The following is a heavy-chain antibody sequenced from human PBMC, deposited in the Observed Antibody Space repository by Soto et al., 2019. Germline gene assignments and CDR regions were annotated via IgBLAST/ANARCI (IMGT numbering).Heavy chain of an antibody. CDR1: GGSISSGDYY. D-gene: IGHD2-15*01. Sequence: QVQLQESGPGLVKPSQTLSLTCTVSGGSISSGDYYWSWIRQPPGKGLEWIGYIYYSGSTYYNPPPKRRFTISVDTSKNQSSLKLSSVTAADTAVYYCARDPRYCSGGSCYKYAFDIWGQGTMVTVSS. CDR2: IYYSGST. CDR3: ARDPRYCSGGSCYKYAFDI. V-gene: IGHV4-30-4*01. J-gene: IGHJ3*02.